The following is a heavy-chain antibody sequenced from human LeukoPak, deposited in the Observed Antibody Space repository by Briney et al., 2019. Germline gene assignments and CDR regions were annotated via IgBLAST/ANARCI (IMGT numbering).Heavy chain of an antibody. J-gene: IGHJ4*02. V-gene: IGHV4-39*01. CDR3: ARLGAGPTYYDFWSGYSSFYFDY. CDR2: IHYSGNT. Sequence: SETLSLTCTVSGGSTSSSNYYWGWIRQPPGKGLEWIGGIHYSGNTYYNPSLKSRVTISVDTSKDQFSLKLSSVTAADTAVYYCARLGAGPTYYDFWSGYSSFYFDYWGQGTLVTVSS. CDR1: GGSTSSSNYY. D-gene: IGHD3-3*01.